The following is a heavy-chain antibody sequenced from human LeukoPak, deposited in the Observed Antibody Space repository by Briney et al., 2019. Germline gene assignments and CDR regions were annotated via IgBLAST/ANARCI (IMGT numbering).Heavy chain of an antibody. V-gene: IGHV3-66*01. CDR1: GFTVSSNY. J-gene: IGHJ6*02. CDR3: ASGSVAVAGTSYYYGMDV. CDR2: IYSGGST. D-gene: IGHD6-19*01. Sequence: GGSLRLSCAASGFTVSSNYKSWVRQAPGKGLEWVSVIYSGGSTYYADSVKGRFTISRDNSKNTLYLQMNSLRAEDTAVYYCASGSVAVAGTSYYYGMDVWGQGTTVAVSS.